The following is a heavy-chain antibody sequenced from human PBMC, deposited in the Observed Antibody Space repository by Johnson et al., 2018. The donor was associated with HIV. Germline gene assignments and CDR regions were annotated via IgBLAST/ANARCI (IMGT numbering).Heavy chain of an antibody. Sequence: QVQLVESGGGVVRPGGSLSLSCAASGFTFNSFGVHWVRQAPGKGLEWVAFIRDDGSNEDYADSVKGRFTISRDNSKNTLYLQMNSLRAEDTAVYYCARDNIVATADDAFDIWGPGTMVTVSS. CDR1: GFTFNSFG. V-gene: IGHV3-30*02. J-gene: IGHJ3*02. CDR3: ARDNIVATADDAFDI. D-gene: IGHD5-12*01. CDR2: IRDDGSNE.